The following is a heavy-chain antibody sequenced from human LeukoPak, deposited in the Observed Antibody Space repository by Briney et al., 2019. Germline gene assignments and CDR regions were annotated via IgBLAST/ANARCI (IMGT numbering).Heavy chain of an antibody. D-gene: IGHD1-1*01. V-gene: IGHV4-39*07. J-gene: IGHJ4*02. CDR1: CVSISSSSYY. CDR2: IYYSGST. Sequence: SGTLALPCTVSCVSISSSSYYWGGLRQPPGNGLEWIGSIYYSGSTYYNPSLKSRVTISVDTSKNQFSLKLSSVTAADTAVYYCARGNQDTTGTDYWGQGTLVTVSS. CDR3: ARGNQDTTGTDY.